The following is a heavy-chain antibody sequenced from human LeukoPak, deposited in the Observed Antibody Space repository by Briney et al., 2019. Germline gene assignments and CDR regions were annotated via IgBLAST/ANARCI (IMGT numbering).Heavy chain of an antibody. CDR2: IYYSGST. CDR1: GGSISSSSYY. V-gene: IGHV4-39*01. CDR3: ARQLGYCSSTSCYADKVDY. Sequence: SETLSLTCTVSGGSISSSSYYWGWIRQPPGKGLEWIGSIYYSGSTYYNPSLKSRVTISVDTSKNQFSLKPSSVTAADTAVYYCARQLGYCSSTSCYADKVDYWGQGTLVTVSS. D-gene: IGHD2-2*01. J-gene: IGHJ4*02.